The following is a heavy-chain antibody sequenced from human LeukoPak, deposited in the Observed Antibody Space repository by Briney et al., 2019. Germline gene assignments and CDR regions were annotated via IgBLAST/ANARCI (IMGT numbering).Heavy chain of an antibody. CDR2: IKQDGSEK. V-gene: IGHV3-7*01. D-gene: IGHD5-24*01. J-gene: IGHJ3*02. CDR1: GFNFWSTG. Sequence: GGSLRLSCAVAGFNFWSTGMGWVRQAPGKGLEWVANIKQDGSEKYHVDSVKGRFTISRDNAKNSLYLQMNSLRAEDTAVYYCARPRDRAFDIWGQGTMVTVSS. CDR3: ARPRDRAFDI.